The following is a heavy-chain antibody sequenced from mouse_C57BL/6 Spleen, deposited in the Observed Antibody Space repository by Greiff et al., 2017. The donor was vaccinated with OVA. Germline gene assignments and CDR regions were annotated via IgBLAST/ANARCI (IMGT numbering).Heavy chain of an antibody. D-gene: IGHD1-1*01. V-gene: IGHV1-50*01. J-gene: IGHJ3*01. CDR2: IDPSDSYT. CDR1: GYTFTSYW. Sequence: QVQLQQPGAELVKPGASVKLSCKASGYTFTSYWMQWVKQRPGQGLEWIGEIDPSDSYTNYNQKFKGKATLTVDTSSSTAYMQLSSLTSEDSAVYYCARPTTIRGFAYWGQGTLVTVSA. CDR3: ARPTTIRGFAY.